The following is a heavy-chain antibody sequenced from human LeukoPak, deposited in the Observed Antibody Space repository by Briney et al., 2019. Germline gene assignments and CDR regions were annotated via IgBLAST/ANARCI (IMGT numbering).Heavy chain of an antibody. CDR3: ASLVGSTYRTVVTTRKPYYFDY. V-gene: IGHV4-39*01. J-gene: IGHJ4*02. Sequence: SETLSLTCTVSGGSISSSSYYWGWIRQPPGKGLEWIGSIYYSGSTYYNPSLKSRVTISVDTSKNQFSLKLSSVTAADTAVYYCASLVGSTYRTVVTTRKPYYFDYWGQGTLVTVSS. CDR2: IYYSGST. CDR1: GGSISSSSYY. D-gene: IGHD4-23*01.